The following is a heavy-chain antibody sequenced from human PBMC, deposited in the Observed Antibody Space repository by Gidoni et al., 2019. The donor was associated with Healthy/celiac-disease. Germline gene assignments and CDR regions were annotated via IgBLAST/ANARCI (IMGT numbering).Heavy chain of an antibody. Sequence: EVQLVESGGGLVKPGRTMRLSGTASGFTFGDYAMSWFRQAPGKGLEWVGFIRSNAYGGTTEDAASVKGRFTISRDDSKSIAYLQMNSLKTEDTAVYYCTRCGGYCSGGIDYWGQGTLVTVSS. CDR1: GFTFGDYA. J-gene: IGHJ4*02. V-gene: IGHV3-49*05. CDR2: IRSNAYGGTT. D-gene: IGHD2-15*01. CDR3: TRCGGYCSGGIDY.